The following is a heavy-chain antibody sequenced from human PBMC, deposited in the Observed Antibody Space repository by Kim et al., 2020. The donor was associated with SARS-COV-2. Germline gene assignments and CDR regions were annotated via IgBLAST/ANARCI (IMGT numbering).Heavy chain of an antibody. Sequence: GGSLRLSCAASGFTFDDYAMHWVRQAPGKGLEWVSGISWNSGSIGYADSVKGRFTISRDNAKNSLYLQMNSLRAEDTALYYCAKDIIPIYYGSGSLQGMDVWGQGTTVTVSS. J-gene: IGHJ6*02. CDR1: GFTFDDYA. D-gene: IGHD3-10*01. CDR3: AKDIIPIYYGSGSLQGMDV. V-gene: IGHV3-9*01. CDR2: ISWNSGSI.